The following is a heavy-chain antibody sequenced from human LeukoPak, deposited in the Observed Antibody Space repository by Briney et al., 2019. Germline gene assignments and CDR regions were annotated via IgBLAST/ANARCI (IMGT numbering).Heavy chain of an antibody. V-gene: IGHV3-30*04. D-gene: IGHD6-19*01. CDR3: AKARVPGGQWLASY. J-gene: IGHJ4*02. Sequence: GGSLRLSCAASGFSFSNSAMHWVRQAPGRGLEWVAVISNDGSNKYYTDSVKGRFTISRDNAKNSLYLQMNSLRAEDTAVYYCAKARVPGGQWLASYWGQGTLVTVSS. CDR1: GFSFSNSA. CDR2: ISNDGSNK.